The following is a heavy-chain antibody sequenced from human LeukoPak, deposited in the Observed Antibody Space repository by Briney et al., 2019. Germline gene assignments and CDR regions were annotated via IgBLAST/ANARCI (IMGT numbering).Heavy chain of an antibody. V-gene: IGHV3-23*01. D-gene: IGHD3-10*01. J-gene: IGHJ4*02. CDR2: FSNSGATT. CDR1: GYIFSSYA. CDR3: AKEELYYYGSGTYYTLAPFDY. Sequence: GGSLRLSCEASGYIFSSYAMSWVRQAPGKGLEWVSVFSNSGATTDYADSVKGRFTISRDNSKNTLSLQMNSLRAEDTAVYYCAKEELYYYGSGTYYTLAPFDYWGQGTLVTVSS.